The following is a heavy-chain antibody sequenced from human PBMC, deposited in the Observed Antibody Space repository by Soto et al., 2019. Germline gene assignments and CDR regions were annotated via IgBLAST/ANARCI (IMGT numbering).Heavy chain of an antibody. CDR3: ARAPGGWLQAHQGLDY. Sequence: QVQLVESGGGVVQPGRSLRLSCAASGFTFSSYAMHWVRQAPGKELEWVAVISYDGSNKYYADSVKGRFTISRDNSKNTLYLQMNSLSAEDTAVYYCARAPGGWLQAHQGLDYWGQGTLVTVSS. D-gene: IGHD5-12*01. CDR2: ISYDGSNK. CDR1: GFTFSSYA. V-gene: IGHV3-30-3*01. J-gene: IGHJ4*02.